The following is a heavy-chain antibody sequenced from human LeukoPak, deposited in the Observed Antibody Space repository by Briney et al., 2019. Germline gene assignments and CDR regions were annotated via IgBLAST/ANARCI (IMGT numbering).Heavy chain of an antibody. Sequence: SVKVSCKAAGGTFSDYAISWVRQAPGQGLEWVGQIIPIFGTANYAQKFQGRVTITADQSTSTVYMEPSSLRAEDTAVYYCAKEGSSSFLYYYYYYMDVWGKGTTVTVSS. J-gene: IGHJ6*03. CDR1: GGTFSDYA. CDR2: IIPIFGTA. V-gene: IGHV1-69*13. D-gene: IGHD6-6*01. CDR3: AKEGSSSFLYYYYYYMDV.